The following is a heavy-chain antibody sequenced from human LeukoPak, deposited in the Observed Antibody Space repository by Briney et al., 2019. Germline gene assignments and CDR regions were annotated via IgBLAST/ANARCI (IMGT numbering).Heavy chain of an antibody. CDR2: IKQDGSEK. J-gene: IGHJ5*02. Sequence: GGSLRLSCAASGFTFSNYWMNWVRQAPGKGLEWVANIKQDGSEKYYVDSVKGRFTISRDNPKNLLYLQMNSLRAEDTAVYYCARGEFEPWGQGTLVTVSS. CDR1: GFTFSNYW. V-gene: IGHV3-7*03. CDR3: ARGEFEP.